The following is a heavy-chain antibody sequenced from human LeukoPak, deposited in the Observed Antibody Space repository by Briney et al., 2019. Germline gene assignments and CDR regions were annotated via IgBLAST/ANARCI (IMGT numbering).Heavy chain of an antibody. CDR2: LSGSGGST. Sequence: GGSLRLFCAASGFTFDTYAMSWVRQAPGKGLEWVSGLSGSGGSTYYADSVKGRFTISRDNAKNTLYLQMNSLRAEDTAVYYCAKGRCSGSSCYGRGSDYWGQGTLVTVSS. CDR1: GFTFDTYA. V-gene: IGHV3-23*01. J-gene: IGHJ4*02. CDR3: AKGRCSGSSCYGRGSDY. D-gene: IGHD2-15*01.